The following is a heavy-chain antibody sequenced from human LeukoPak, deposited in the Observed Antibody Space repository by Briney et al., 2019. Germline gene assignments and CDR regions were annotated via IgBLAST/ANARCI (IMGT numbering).Heavy chain of an antibody. CDR3: ARDRWWEPTDFSFDY. V-gene: IGHV1-3*01. D-gene: IGHD1-26*01. CDR1: GYTFTSYA. Sequence: ASVNVSCRASGYTFTSYAMHWVRQAPGQRLEWMGWINAGYGNTKYSQKFQGRVTITRDTSASTAYMELSSLRSEDTAVYYCARDRWWEPTDFSFDYWGQGTLVTVSS. J-gene: IGHJ4*02. CDR2: INAGYGNT.